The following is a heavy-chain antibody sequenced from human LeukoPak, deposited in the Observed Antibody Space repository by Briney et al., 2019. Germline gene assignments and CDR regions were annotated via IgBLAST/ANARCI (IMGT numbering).Heavy chain of an antibody. CDR3: ARLDDSSGYADY. D-gene: IGHD3-22*01. V-gene: IGHV1-8*02. CDR2: MNPNSGNT. Sequence: ASVKVSCKASGYTFTSYDINWVRQATGQGLEWMGWMNPNSGNTGYAQKFQGRVTMTRNTSISTAYMELSSLRSEDTAVYYCARLDDSSGYADYWGQGTLVTVSS. CDR1: GYTFTSYD. J-gene: IGHJ4*02.